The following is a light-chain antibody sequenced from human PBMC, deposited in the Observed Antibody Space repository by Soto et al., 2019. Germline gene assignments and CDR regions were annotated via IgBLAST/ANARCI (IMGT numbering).Light chain of an antibody. J-gene: IGLJ3*02. Sequence: QSALTQSASVSGSPGQSITISCTGTSSDVGGYNYVSWYQHHPGKAPKLIIYDVSNRPSGVSTRFSGSKSGNTASLTISGLKAEDEADYSCSSYTSTNSWVFGGGTKVTVL. CDR2: DVS. CDR1: SSDVGGYNY. CDR3: SSYTSTNSWV. V-gene: IGLV2-14*03.